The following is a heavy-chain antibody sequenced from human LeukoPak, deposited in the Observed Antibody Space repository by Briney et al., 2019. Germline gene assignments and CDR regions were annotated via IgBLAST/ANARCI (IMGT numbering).Heavy chain of an antibody. CDR1: GFTFSNAG. CDR3: TTVSEYCGGDCYSRFDY. Sequence: PGGSLRLSCAASGFTFSNAGMSWVRQAPGKGLEWVGRIKSKTDGGTTDYAAPVKGRFTISRDDSKNTLYLQMNSLKTEDTAVYYCTTVSEYCGGDCYSRFDYWGQGTLVTVSS. V-gene: IGHV3-15*01. D-gene: IGHD2-21*02. CDR2: IKSKTDGGTT. J-gene: IGHJ4*02.